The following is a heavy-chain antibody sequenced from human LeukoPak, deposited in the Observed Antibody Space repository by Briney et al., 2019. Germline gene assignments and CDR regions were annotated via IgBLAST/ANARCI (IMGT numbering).Heavy chain of an antibody. Sequence: PSETLSLTCTVSGGSISSGGYYWSWIRQHPGKGLEWIGYIYYSGSTYYNPSLKSRVTISVDTSKNQFSLKLSSVTAADTAVYYCAGTSIAYEFFDYWGQETLVTVSS. J-gene: IGHJ4*02. CDR3: AGTSIAYEFFDY. D-gene: IGHD6-6*01. V-gene: IGHV4-31*03. CDR1: GGSISSGGYY. CDR2: IYYSGST.